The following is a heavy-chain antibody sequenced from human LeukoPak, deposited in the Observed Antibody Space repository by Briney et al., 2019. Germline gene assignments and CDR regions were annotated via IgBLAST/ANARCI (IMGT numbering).Heavy chain of an antibody. CDR1: GFTFSSYS. CDR2: ISSSSSYI. V-gene: IGHV3-21*04. Sequence: GGSLRLSCAASGFTFSSYSMNWVRQAPGKGLEWVSSISSSSSYIYYADSVKGRFTISRDNAKSTLSLQMNSLRAEDTAIYYCATYRQVLLPFESWGQGTLVTVSS. J-gene: IGHJ4*02. D-gene: IGHD2-8*02. CDR3: ATYRQVLLPFES.